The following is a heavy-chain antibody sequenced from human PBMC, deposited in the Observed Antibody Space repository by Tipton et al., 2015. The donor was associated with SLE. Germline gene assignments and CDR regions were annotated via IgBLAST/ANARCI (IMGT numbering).Heavy chain of an antibody. CDR2: ISWNSGSI. V-gene: IGHV3-9*01. Sequence: SLRLSCAASGFTFDDYAMHWVRQAPGKGLEWVSGISWNSGSIGYADSVKGRFTISRDNAKNSLYLQMNSLRAEDTALYYCARGGPYYYGSGSSPAEYFQYWGQGTLVTVSS. J-gene: IGHJ1*01. CDR1: GFTFDDYA. D-gene: IGHD3-10*01. CDR3: ARGGPYYYGSGSSPAEYFQY.